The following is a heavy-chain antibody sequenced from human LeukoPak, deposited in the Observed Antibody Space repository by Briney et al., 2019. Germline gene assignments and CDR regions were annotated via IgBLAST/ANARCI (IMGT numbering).Heavy chain of an antibody. D-gene: IGHD5-18*01. V-gene: IGHV3-66*01. Sequence: GGCLRLSSAAAGFTVCSNYMSSGRHAPGGRRVWVSVIYRGGSTYYADYEKGRITISRDNSKNTLYLQMNSLRAEDTAVYYGARDPDSYGLEESYYYGMDVWGQGTTVTVSS. CDR2: IYRGGST. CDR1: GFTVCSNY. J-gene: IGHJ6*02. CDR3: ARDPDSYGLEESYYYGMDV.